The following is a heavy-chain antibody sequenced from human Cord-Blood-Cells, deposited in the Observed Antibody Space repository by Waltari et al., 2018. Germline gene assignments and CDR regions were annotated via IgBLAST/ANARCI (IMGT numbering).Heavy chain of an antibody. D-gene: IGHD6-13*01. CDR2: IYYSGST. J-gene: IGHJ1*01. CDR3: ASGIAAAGTEYFQH. CDR1: GGSISSSSYY. Sequence: QLQLQESGPGLVKPSETLSLTCTVSGGSISSSSYYWGWIRQPPGKGLGWIGSIYYSGSTYYNPSLKSRVTISVDTSKNQFSLKLSSVTAADTAVYYCASGIAAAGTEYFQHWGQGTLVTVSS. V-gene: IGHV4-39*01.